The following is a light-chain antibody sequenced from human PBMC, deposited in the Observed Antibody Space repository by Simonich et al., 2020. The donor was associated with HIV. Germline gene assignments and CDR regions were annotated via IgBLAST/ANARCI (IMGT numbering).Light chain of an antibody. CDR2: WAS. Sequence: DIQMTQSPSSVSASVGDRVTITCRASQGISSWLAWYRQKPGQSPKLLVYWASTRESGVPDRCSGSGSGTDFTLTISSLQAEDVAVYYCQQYYSTPITFGQGTRLEIK. CDR3: QQYYSTPIT. V-gene: IGKV4-1*01. J-gene: IGKJ5*01. CDR1: QGISSW.